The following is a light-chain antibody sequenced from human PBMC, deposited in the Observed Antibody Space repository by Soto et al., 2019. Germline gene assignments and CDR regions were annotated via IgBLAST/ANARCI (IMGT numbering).Light chain of an antibody. CDR3: SSYTSSSTHVV. J-gene: IGLJ2*01. Sequence: QSALTQPASVSGSPGQSITISCTGTSSDVGVYNYVSRYQQHPGKAPKLMIYEVSNRPSGVSNRFSGSKSGNTASLTISGLQAEDEADYYCSSYTSSSTHVVFGGGTKLTVL. V-gene: IGLV2-14*01. CDR2: EVS. CDR1: SSDVGVYNY.